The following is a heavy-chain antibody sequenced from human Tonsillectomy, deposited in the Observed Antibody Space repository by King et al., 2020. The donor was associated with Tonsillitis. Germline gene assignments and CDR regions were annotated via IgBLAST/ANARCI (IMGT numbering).Heavy chain of an antibody. J-gene: IGHJ4*02. V-gene: IGHV3-33*01. CDR1: GFTFSNNG. CDR2: LWNDGSNQ. CDR3: ARDWNGGKDY. D-gene: IGHD1-1*01. Sequence: HVQLVESGGGEVQPGGSLRLSCAASGFTFSNNGIHWVRHAPGKGLEGVAVLWNDGSNQFYADSVKGRVTISRDNSKNMVYLQMNSLRAEDTAVYYCARDWNGGKDYWGQGTLVTVSS.